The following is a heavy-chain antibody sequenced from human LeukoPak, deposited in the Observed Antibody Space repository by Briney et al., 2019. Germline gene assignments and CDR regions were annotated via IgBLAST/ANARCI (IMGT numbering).Heavy chain of an antibody. J-gene: IGHJ6*03. CDR3: ARSYQSYYYYYMDV. D-gene: IGHD2-21*01. Sequence: ASVKVSCKASGYTFTSYGISWVRQAPGQGLEWMGWISAYNGNTNYAQKFQGRVTITADESTRTAYMELSSLRSEDTAVYYCARSYQSYYYYYMDVWGKGTTVTVSS. CDR2: ISAYNGNT. V-gene: IGHV1-18*01. CDR1: GYTFTSYG.